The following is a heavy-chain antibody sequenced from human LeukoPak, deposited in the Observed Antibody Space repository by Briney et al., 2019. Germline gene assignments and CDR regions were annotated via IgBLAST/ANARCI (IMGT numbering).Heavy chain of an antibody. V-gene: IGHV3-30*18. D-gene: IGHD2-2*01. CDR1: GFTFSSYG. J-gene: IGHJ6*03. CDR2: IWYGGSNK. CDR3: AKNKVVPAVIPFWYYYYMDV. Sequence: PGRSLRLSCAASGFTFSSYGMHWVRQAPGKGLEWVAVIWYGGSNKYYADSVKGRFTISRDNSKNTLYLQMNSLRAEDTAVYYCAKNKVVPAVIPFWYYYYMDVWGKGTTVTVSS.